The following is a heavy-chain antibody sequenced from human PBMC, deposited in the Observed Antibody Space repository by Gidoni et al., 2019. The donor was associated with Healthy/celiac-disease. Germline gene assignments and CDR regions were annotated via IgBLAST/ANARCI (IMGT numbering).Heavy chain of an antibody. CDR1: RYTFTSSD. Sequence: QVQLVQSGAEVKQPGASVKVSCKASRYTFTSSDINWVRQAPGQGLEWMGWMNPNSGNTGYAQKFQGRVTMTRNTSISTAYMELSSLRSEDTAVYYCARMLRNPHSGSYYADYWGQGTLVTVSS. CDR2: MNPNSGNT. V-gene: IGHV1-8*01. CDR3: ARMLRNPHSGSYYADY. J-gene: IGHJ4*02. D-gene: IGHD1-26*01.